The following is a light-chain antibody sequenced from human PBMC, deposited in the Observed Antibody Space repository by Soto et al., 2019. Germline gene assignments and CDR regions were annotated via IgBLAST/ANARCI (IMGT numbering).Light chain of an antibody. CDR3: GTWDSSLSAGV. CDR2: DNN. Sequence: QSVLTQPPSVSAAPGQTVTISCSGSSSNIGNNYVSWYQQLPGTAPKLLIYDNNKRPSGIPDRFSGFKSGTSATLGITGLQTGDEADYYCGTWDSSLSAGVFGGGTKLTVL. V-gene: IGLV1-51*01. J-gene: IGLJ2*01. CDR1: SSNIGNNY.